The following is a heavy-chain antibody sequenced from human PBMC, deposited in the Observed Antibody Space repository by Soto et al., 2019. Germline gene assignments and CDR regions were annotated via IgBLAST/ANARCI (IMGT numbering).Heavy chain of an antibody. Sequence: SETLSLTCAVYGGSFSGYYWSWIRQPPGKGLEWIGEINHSGSTNYNPSLKSRVTISVDTSKNQFSLKLSSVTAADTAVYYCARVVSSSPREMNWFDPWGQGTLVTFSS. J-gene: IGHJ5*02. V-gene: IGHV4-34*01. CDR1: GGSFSGYY. CDR3: ARVVSSSPREMNWFDP. CDR2: INHSGST. D-gene: IGHD6-6*01.